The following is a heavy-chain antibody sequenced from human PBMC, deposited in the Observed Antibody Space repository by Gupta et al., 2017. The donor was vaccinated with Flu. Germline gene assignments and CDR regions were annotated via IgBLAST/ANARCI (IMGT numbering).Heavy chain of an antibody. V-gene: IGHV3-30*18. J-gene: IGHJ4*02. CDR2: ISYDGTKK. D-gene: IGHD6-19*01. CDR3: AKSESGVWYSLSGY. CDR1: GFTFSIFG. Sequence: QVQLMESGGGVVQPGTSLRLSCAASGFTFSIFGMHWVRQAPGKGLEWLAVISYDGTKKYHRDSVKGRFTISRDNSKNTLYLQMDSLRAEDTAVYYCAKSESGVWYSLSGYWGQGTLVAVSS.